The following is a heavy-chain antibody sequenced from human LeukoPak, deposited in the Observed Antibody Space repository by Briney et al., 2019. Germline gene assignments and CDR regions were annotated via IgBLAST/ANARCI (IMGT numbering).Heavy chain of an antibody. J-gene: IGHJ6*03. V-gene: IGHV4-34*01. D-gene: IGHD3-3*01. CDR2: INHSGST. CDR3: ARGQDFWSGPRMDV. CDR1: GGSFSGYY. Sequence: PSETLSLTCAVYGGSFSGYYWSWIRQPPGKGLEWIGEINHSGSTNYKPSLKSRVTISVDTSKNQFSLKLSSVTAADTAVYYCARGQDFWSGPRMDVWGKGTTVTVSS.